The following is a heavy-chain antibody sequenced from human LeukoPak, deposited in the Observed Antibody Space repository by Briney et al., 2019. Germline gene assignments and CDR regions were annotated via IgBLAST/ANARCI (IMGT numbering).Heavy chain of an antibody. CDR1: GFNFNTH. Sequence: PGGSLRLSCVASGFNFNTHMHWVRQPPGKGLEWVAVISFDGSNKYYADSVKGRFTISRDNSKNTLYLQMNSLRAEDTAVYYCAREELGSSLGFDPWGQGTLVTVSS. CDR2: ISFDGSNK. CDR3: AREELGSSLGFDP. J-gene: IGHJ5*02. V-gene: IGHV3-30-3*01. D-gene: IGHD3-16*01.